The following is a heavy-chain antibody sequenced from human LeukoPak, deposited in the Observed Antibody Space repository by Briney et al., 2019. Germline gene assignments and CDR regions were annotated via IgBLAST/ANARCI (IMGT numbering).Heavy chain of an antibody. CDR2: INSDGSST. CDR1: GFTFSSYW. V-gene: IGHV3-74*01. CDR3: AKDSSGYYYYYYYMDV. D-gene: IGHD3-22*01. Sequence: GGSLRLSCAASGFTFSSYWMHWVRQAPGKGLVWVSRINSDGSSTSYADSVKGRFTISRDNAKNTLYLQMNSLRTEDTALYYCAKDSSGYYYYYYYMDVWGKGTTVTVSS. J-gene: IGHJ6*03.